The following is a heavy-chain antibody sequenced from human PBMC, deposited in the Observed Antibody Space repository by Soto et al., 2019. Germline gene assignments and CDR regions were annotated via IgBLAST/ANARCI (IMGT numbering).Heavy chain of an antibody. CDR2: IYPGDSDT. J-gene: IGHJ4*02. CDR3: ARWGDYYESSGYYRPLDY. V-gene: IGHV5-51*01. Sequence: RGESLKISCKGSGYSFTSYWIGWVRQMPGKGLEWMGIIYPGDSDTRYSPSFQGQVTISADKSISTAYLQWSSLKASDTAMYYCARWGDYYESSGYYRPLDYWGQGTLVTVSS. CDR1: GYSFTSYW. D-gene: IGHD3-22*01.